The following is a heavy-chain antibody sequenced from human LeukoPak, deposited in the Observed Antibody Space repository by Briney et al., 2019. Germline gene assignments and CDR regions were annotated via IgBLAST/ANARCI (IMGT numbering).Heavy chain of an antibody. CDR3: AKGIQLWSSYMDV. CDR1: GFTFINYE. V-gene: IGHV3-48*03. Sequence: GGSLRLSCAASGFTFINYEMNWVRQAPGKGLEWVSYISSSGGTIYYADSVRARFTISRDNSKNTLYLQMNSLRVEDTAVYYCAKGIQLWSSYMDVWGRGTTVTVSS. J-gene: IGHJ6*03. CDR2: ISSSGGTI. D-gene: IGHD5-18*01.